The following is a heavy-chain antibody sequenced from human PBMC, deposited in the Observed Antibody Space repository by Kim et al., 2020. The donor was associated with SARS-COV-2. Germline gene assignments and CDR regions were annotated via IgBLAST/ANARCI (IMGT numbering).Heavy chain of an antibody. J-gene: IGHJ6*02. CDR1: GGSISSYY. V-gene: IGHV4-59*08. CDR2: IYYSGST. CDR3: ATTRVGYCSGGSCYSYYGMDV. D-gene: IGHD2-15*01. Sequence: SETLSLTCTVSGGSISSYYWSWIRQPPGKGLEWIGYIYYSGSTNYNPSLKSRVTISVDTSKNQFSLKLSSVTAADTAVYYCATTRVGYCSGGSCYSYYGMDVWGQGTTVTVSS.